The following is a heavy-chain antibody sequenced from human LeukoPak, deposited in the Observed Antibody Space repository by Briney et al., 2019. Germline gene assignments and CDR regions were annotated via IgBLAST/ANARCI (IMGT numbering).Heavy chain of an antibody. CDR3: ARELVVGGYSVVGY. J-gene: IGHJ4*02. D-gene: IGHD1-26*01. CDR2: INPSGGST. Sequence: GASVKVSCKASGYTFTNYYMHWVRQAPGQGLEWMGIINPSGGSTNYAQKFQGRVTMTRDTSISTAYMELSRLRSDDTAVYYCARELVVGGYSVVGYWGQGTLVTVSS. V-gene: IGHV1-46*01. CDR1: GYTFTNYY.